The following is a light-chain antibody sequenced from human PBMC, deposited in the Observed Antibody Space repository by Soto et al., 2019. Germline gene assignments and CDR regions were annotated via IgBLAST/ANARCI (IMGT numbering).Light chain of an antibody. CDR3: TSWTTSTTMI. CDR2: DVN. CDR1: SSDIGAYNF. V-gene: IGLV2-14*03. J-gene: IGLJ2*01. Sequence: QSALTPPASVSGSPGQSITISCTGTSSDIGAYNFVSWYQQHPGKAPKLMLYDVNIRPSGVSNRFSGSKSGNTASLTISGLQAEDEAAYYCTSWTTSTTMIFGGGTQLNVL.